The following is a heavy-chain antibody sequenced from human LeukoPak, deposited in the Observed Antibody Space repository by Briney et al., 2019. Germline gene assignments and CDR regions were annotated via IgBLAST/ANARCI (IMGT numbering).Heavy chain of an antibody. CDR1: GFTFSSYS. J-gene: IGHJ4*02. V-gene: IGHV3-21*01. CDR3: ARPTAGTIDY. D-gene: IGHD1-14*01. CDR2: ISSSSSYI. Sequence: GGSLRLSCAASGFTFSSYSMNWVRQAPGKGLEWVSSISSSSSYIYYADSVKGGFTISRDNAKNSLYLQMNSLRAEDTAVYYCARPTAGTIDYWGQGTLVTVSS.